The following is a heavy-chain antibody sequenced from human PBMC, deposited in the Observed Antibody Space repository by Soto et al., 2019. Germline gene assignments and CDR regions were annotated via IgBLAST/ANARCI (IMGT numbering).Heavy chain of an antibody. V-gene: IGHV4-39*01. J-gene: IGHJ4*02. CDR3: MLGSGWKDFDY. CDR1: GCSSSSISYS. Sequence: PEATLSLTFTFSGCSSSSISYSWGWLRQPPGKGLEWIGNIYYSGSTYYNPSLKSRVTISVDTSKNQFSLKLSSVTAADTAVYYCMLGSGWKDFDYWGQGTQVTVSS. D-gene: IGHD3-22*01. CDR2: IYYSGST.